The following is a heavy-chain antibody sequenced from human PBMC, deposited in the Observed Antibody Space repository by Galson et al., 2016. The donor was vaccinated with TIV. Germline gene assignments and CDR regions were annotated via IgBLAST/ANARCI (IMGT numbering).Heavy chain of an antibody. Sequence: SLRLSCAASGFSVSDNYINWVRQAPGKGLEWLSYISGTSNTIYYAESVKGRFTISRDNAKNSLYLEMNGLRSEDTAVYYCARSLQYSNFVFDSWGQGTLVTVAS. CDR3: ARSLQYSNFVFDS. V-gene: IGHV3-48*01. J-gene: IGHJ5*01. CDR2: ISGTSNTI. D-gene: IGHD4-11*01. CDR1: GFSVSDNY.